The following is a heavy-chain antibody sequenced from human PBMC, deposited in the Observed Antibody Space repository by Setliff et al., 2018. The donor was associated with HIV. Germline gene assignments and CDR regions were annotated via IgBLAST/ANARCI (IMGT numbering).Heavy chain of an antibody. CDR2: VQTSGST. D-gene: IGHD3-10*01. CDR1: GDSLNNDNHR. V-gene: IGHV4-61*09. Sequence: SETLSLTCTVSGDSLNNDNHRWAWIRRPAGRGLEWIGHVQTSGSTKYNASLTGRVSFSIDTSTNQFSLKLTSVTAADTAVYYCARDRRGSGSFFPSWFDPWGQGTLVTVSS. CDR3: ARDRRGSGSFFPSWFDP. J-gene: IGHJ5*02.